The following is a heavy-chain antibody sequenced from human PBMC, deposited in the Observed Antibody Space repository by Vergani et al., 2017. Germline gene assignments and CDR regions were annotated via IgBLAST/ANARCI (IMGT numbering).Heavy chain of an antibody. CDR3: AKRLIVAVAGTLDYYYGMDV. D-gene: IGHD6-19*01. CDR1: GFTFSSYA. J-gene: IGHJ6*02. V-gene: IGHV3-23*01. CDR2: ISGSGGST. Sequence: EVQLLESGGGLVQPGGSLRLSCAASGFTFSSYAMSWVRQAPGKGLEWVSAISGSGGSTYYADSVKGRSTISRDNSKNTLYLQMNSLRAEDTAVYYCAKRLIVAVAGTLDYYYGMDVWGQGTTVTVSS.